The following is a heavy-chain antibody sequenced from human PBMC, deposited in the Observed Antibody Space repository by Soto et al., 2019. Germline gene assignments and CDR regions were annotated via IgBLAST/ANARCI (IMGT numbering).Heavy chain of an antibody. CDR2: IYPGDSDT. J-gene: IGHJ6*02. CDR3: ARQGSNGAYHYYPMDV. CDR1: GYRFASYW. D-gene: IGHD3-16*01. Sequence: EMQLVQSGAEVKKPGESLRISCQGSGYRFASYWIGWVRQMPGKGLEWMGMIYPGDSDTTYNPSFQGQVTMSVDKSISTAYLQWNSLKASDTAIYYCARQGSNGAYHYYPMDVWGQGTSVTVSS. V-gene: IGHV5-51*01.